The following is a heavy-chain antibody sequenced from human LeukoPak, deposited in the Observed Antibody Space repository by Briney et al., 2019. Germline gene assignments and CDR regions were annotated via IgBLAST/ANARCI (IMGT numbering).Heavy chain of an antibody. CDR2: IKQDGSEK. D-gene: IGHD6-13*01. Sequence: GGSLRLSCAASGFTFSNYWMSWVRQAPGKGLEWVANIKQDGSEKYYVDSVNGRFTISGDNAKNSLYLQVNSLRAEDTAVYYCAREISSWYRTEGRFDPWGQGTLVTVSS. CDR1: GFTFSNYW. J-gene: IGHJ5*02. V-gene: IGHV3-7*01. CDR3: AREISSWYRTEGRFDP.